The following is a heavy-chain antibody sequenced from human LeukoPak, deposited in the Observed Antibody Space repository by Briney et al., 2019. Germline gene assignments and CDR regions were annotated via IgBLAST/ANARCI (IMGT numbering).Heavy chain of an antibody. CDR2: IYSGGST. V-gene: IGHV3-53*01. CDR1: GFTVSSNY. D-gene: IGHD2-21*01. J-gene: IGHJ6*03. Sequence: GGSLRLSCAASGFTVSSNYMSWVRQAPGKGLEWVSVIYSGGSTYYADSVKGRFTISRDNSKNTLYLQMNSLRAEDTAVYYCARVVRGPRHLLGYYYYMDVWGKGTTVTISS. CDR3: ARVVRGPRHLLGYYYYMDV.